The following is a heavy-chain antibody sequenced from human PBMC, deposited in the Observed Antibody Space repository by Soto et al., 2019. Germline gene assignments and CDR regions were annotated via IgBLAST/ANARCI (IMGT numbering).Heavy chain of an antibody. V-gene: IGHV1-18*01. D-gene: IGHD6-19*01. J-gene: IGHJ4*02. Sequence: ASVKVSCKASGYTFTTYGISWARQAPGQGLEWMGWISAYNGNTNYAQKLQGRVTMTTDTSTSTAYTELRSLRSDDTAVYYCARDHKQWLDYWGQGTLVTVSS. CDR3: ARDHKQWLDY. CDR1: GYTFTTYG. CDR2: ISAYNGNT.